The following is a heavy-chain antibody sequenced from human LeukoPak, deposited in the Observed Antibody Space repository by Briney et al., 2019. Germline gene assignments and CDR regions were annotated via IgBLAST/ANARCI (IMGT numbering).Heavy chain of an antibody. D-gene: IGHD5-12*01. J-gene: IGHJ4*02. CDR2: IVYDGRNQ. V-gene: IGHV3-30*18. CDR3: VKSMLGGYRLLIDS. CDR1: GFTFSYYG. Sequence: QAGGSLRLSCAASGFTFSYYGIHWVRQVPGKGLEWVAGIVYDGRNQFYADPVKGRFTISRDNSKNTLFLQMNSLRAEDTAVYYCVKSMLGGYRLLIDSWGQGTLVTISS.